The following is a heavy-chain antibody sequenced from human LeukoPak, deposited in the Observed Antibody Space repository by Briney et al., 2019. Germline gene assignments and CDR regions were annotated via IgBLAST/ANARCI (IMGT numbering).Heavy chain of an antibody. V-gene: IGHV4-34*01. D-gene: IGHD3-10*01. J-gene: IGHJ6*02. Sequence: PSETLSLTCAVYGGSFSGYYWSWIRQPPGKGLEWIGEINHSGGTNYNPSLKSRVTISVDTSKNQFSLKLSSVTAADTAVYYCAAHGRGVIITNYSGMDVWGQGTTVTVSS. CDR2: INHSGGT. CDR3: AAHGRGVIITNYSGMDV. CDR1: GGSFSGYY.